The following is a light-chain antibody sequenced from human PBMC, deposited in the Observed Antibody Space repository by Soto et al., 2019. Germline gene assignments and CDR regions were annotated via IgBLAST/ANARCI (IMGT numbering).Light chain of an antibody. V-gene: IGKV1-5*01. J-gene: IGKJ1*01. Sequence: DIQMTQSPSTLSASVGDRVIITCRASHSISKWLAWYQQKPGKAPKLLIYGASSLESGVPSRFSGSGSGTEFPLTNSSLQPDDFATYYCQQYNSYDMWTFGQGTKVDIK. CDR1: HSISKW. CDR3: QQYNSYDMWT. CDR2: GAS.